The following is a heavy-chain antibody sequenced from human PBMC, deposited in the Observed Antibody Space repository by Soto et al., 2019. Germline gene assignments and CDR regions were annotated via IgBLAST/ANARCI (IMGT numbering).Heavy chain of an antibody. CDR2: IYYSGST. Sequence: QVQLQESGPGLVKPSETLSLTCTVSSGSISTYYWSWIRQPPGKGLEWIGYIYYSGSTNYNPSLKSRVTISVDTSKNPSSLKLSSVTAADTAVYYCARYAVAGNGGVRFDYWGQGTLVTVSS. CDR1: SGSISTYY. D-gene: IGHD6-19*01. J-gene: IGHJ4*02. V-gene: IGHV4-59*01. CDR3: ARYAVAGNGGVRFDY.